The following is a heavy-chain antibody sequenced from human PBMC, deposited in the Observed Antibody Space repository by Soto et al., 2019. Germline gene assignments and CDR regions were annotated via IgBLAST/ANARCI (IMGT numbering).Heavy chain of an antibody. CDR3: AKGYYDILTVLDY. CDR1: GFTFSSYG. Sequence: PGGSLRLSCAASGFTFSSYGMHWVRQAPGKGLEWVAVISYDGSNKYYADSVKGRFTISRDNSKNTLYLQMNSLRAEDTAVYYCAKGYYDILTVLDYWGQGTLVTVSS. CDR2: ISYDGSNK. J-gene: IGHJ4*02. D-gene: IGHD3-9*01. V-gene: IGHV3-30*18.